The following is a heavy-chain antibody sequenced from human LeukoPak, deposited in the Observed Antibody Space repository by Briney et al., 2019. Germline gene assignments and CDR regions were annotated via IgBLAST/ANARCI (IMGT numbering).Heavy chain of an antibody. D-gene: IGHD6-19*01. J-gene: IGHJ4*02. CDR2: INPNSGGT. Sequence: ASVKVSCKASGYTFTGYYMHWVRQAPGQGLDWMGWINPNSGGTNYAQKFQGRVTMTRDKSISTAYMELSRLRSDDTAVYYCARVRIAVAGMYYFDYWGQGTLVTVSS. CDR1: GYTFTGYY. CDR3: ARVRIAVAGMYYFDY. V-gene: IGHV1-2*02.